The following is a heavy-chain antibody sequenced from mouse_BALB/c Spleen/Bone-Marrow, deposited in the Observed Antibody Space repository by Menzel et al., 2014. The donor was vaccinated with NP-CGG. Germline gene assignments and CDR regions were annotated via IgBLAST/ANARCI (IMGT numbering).Heavy chain of an antibody. V-gene: IGHV5-6-4*01. D-gene: IGHD2-1*01. CDR1: EFTFSSYT. Sequence: EVKVVESGGGLVKPGGSLKLSCAASEFTFSSYTMSWVRQTPEKRLEWVATISSGGSYTYYPDSVKGRFTISRDNAKNTLYLQMSSLKSEDTAMYYCTRDGKGNYDYAMDYWGQGTSVTVSS. CDR2: ISSGGSYT. J-gene: IGHJ4*01. CDR3: TRDGKGNYDYAMDY.